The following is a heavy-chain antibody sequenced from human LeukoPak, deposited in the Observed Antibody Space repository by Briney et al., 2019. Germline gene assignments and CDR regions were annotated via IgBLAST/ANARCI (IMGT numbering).Heavy chain of an antibody. CDR3: ARLPPYSSSAYYFDY. Sequence: PSGTLSLTCAVSGYSISSGYYWGWIRQPPGKGLEWIGNIYHSGSTYYNPSLKSRVTISVDTSKNQFSLKLSSVTAADTAVYYCARLPPYSSSAYYFDYWGQGTLVTVSS. D-gene: IGHD6-6*01. CDR1: GYSISSGYY. V-gene: IGHV4-38-2*01. CDR2: IYHSGST. J-gene: IGHJ4*02.